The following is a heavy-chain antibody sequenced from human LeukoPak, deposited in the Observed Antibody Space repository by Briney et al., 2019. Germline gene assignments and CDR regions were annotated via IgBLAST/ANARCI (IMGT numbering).Heavy chain of an antibody. CDR2: IIPILGIA. D-gene: IGHD4-17*01. Sequence: ASVKVSCKASGGTFSSYAISWLRQAPGQGLEWMGRIIPILGIANYAQKFQGRVTITADKSTSTAYMELSSLSYDDTAVYYCATDGAGDYLNHWGQGTLVTVSS. CDR3: ATDGAGDYLNH. CDR1: GGTFSSYA. J-gene: IGHJ4*02. V-gene: IGHV1-69*04.